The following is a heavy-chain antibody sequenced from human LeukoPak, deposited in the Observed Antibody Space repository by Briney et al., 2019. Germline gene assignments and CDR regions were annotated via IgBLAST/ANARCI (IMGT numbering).Heavy chain of an antibody. Sequence: SETLSLTCAVYGGSFSGYYWSWIRQSPGKGLEWIGETYHSGSTNYNSSLKSRVTISLDTSKNQFSLTLSSVTAADTAVYYCARGRRIVVVLGATRTHRDYYMDVWGKGTTVTVSS. V-gene: IGHV4-34*01. CDR1: GGSFSGYY. CDR2: TYHSGST. J-gene: IGHJ6*03. CDR3: ARGRRIVVVLGATRTHRDYYMDV. D-gene: IGHD2-15*01.